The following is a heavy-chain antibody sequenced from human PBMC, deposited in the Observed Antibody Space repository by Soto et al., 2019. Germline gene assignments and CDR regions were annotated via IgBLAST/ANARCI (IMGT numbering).Heavy chain of an antibody. V-gene: IGHV3-43D*04. CDR1: GFTFEDYA. J-gene: IGHJ4*02. D-gene: IGHD1-26*01. CDR3: AKAKFYFDSSPFDS. Sequence: PGGSLRLSCSTSGFTFEDYAVHWVRQSSRKGLEWVSFINADGSDRYYADSVKGRFTISRDNTKGSFYLQMDRLRLEDTATYYCAKAKFYFDSSPFDSWGQGTLVTVSS. CDR2: INADGSDR.